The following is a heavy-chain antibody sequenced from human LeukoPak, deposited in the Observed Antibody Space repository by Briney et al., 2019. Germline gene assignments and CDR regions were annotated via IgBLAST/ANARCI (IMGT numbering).Heavy chain of an antibody. V-gene: IGHV4-59*01. Sequence: SETLSLTCTVSGGSINSYYWSWIRQPPGKGLEWIGYINDSGSTNYNPSLKSRATISVDTSKNQFSLKLSSVTAADTAVYFCARDTYGSGLFDYWGQGTLVTVSS. D-gene: IGHD3-10*01. J-gene: IGHJ4*02. CDR3: ARDTYGSGLFDY. CDR1: GGSINSYY. CDR2: INDSGST.